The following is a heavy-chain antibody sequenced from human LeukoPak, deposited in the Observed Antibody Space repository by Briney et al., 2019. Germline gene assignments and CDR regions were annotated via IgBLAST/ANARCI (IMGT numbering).Heavy chain of an antibody. J-gene: IGHJ4*02. Sequence: GGSLRLSCAASGFTFSSYGMHWVRQAPGKGLGWVAVIWNDGSNKYYADSVKGRFTISRDSSKNTVYLQMNSLRAEDTAVYYCATRSPALDYWGQGTLVTVAS. CDR1: GFTFSSYG. V-gene: IGHV3-33*08. CDR2: IWNDGSNK. D-gene: IGHD2-2*01. CDR3: ATRSPALDY.